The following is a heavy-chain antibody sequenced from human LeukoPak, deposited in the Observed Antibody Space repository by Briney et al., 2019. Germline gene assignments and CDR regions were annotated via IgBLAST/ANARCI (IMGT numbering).Heavy chain of an antibody. CDR1: GYTFTSYD. CDR2: MNPNSGNT. CDR3: ARSVYYDSSGYYYSDAFDI. D-gene: IGHD3-22*01. Sequence: WASVKVSCKASGYTFTSYDINWVQQATGQGLEWMGWMNPNSGNTGYAQKFQGRVTMTRNTSISTAYMELSSLRSEDTAVYYCARSVYYDSSGYYYSDAFDIWGQGTMVTVSS. J-gene: IGHJ3*02. V-gene: IGHV1-8*01.